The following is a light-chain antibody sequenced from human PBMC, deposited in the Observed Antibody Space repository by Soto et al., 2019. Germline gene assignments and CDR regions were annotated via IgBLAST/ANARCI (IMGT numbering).Light chain of an antibody. CDR1: GSNVGSNP. V-gene: IGLV1-44*01. J-gene: IGLJ3*02. CDR3: AAWDDSLHARV. CDR2: ANN. Sequence: QSVLTQPPSASGTPGQRVTISCSGSGSNVGSNPLNWYQQLPGTAPTLLIYANNQRPSGVPDRFTGSKSGTSASLAISGLQSEDEADYYCAAWDDSLHARVFGGGTQLTVL.